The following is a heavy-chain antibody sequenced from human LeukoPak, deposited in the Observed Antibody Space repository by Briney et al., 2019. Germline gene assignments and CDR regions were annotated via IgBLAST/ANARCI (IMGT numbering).Heavy chain of an antibody. Sequence: GGSLRLSCAASGFTFRIYAMHWVRQAPGKGLEWVSGISGGTTYYADSVEGRFTISRDNSKNTLFLQMNSLRAEDTAVYYCTRDPRQRVPAASAYYYYYMDVWGKGTTVTVSS. CDR2: ISGGTT. J-gene: IGHJ6*03. CDR3: TRDPRQRVPAASAYYYYYMDV. CDR1: GFTFRIYA. V-gene: IGHV3-23*01. D-gene: IGHD2-2*01.